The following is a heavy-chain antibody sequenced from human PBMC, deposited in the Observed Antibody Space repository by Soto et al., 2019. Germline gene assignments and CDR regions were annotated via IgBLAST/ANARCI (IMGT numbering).Heavy chain of an antibody. Sequence: SLRLSCAASGFTFSSYWMSWVRQAPGKGLEWVANIKQDGSEKNYVDSVKGRFTISRDNAKNSLFLQMNSLTAEDTAVYYCARDQGCSSTSCYFYGMDVWGQGTTVTVSS. CDR3: ARDQGCSSTSCYFYGMDV. D-gene: IGHD2-2*01. V-gene: IGHV3-7*01. J-gene: IGHJ6*02. CDR1: GFTFSSYW. CDR2: IKQDGSEK.